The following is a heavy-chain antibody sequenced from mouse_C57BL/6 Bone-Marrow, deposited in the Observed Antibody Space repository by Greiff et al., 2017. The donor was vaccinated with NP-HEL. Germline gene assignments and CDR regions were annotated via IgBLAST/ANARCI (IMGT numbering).Heavy chain of an antibody. D-gene: IGHD2-2*01. Sequence: DVMLVESGGGLVKPGGSLKLSCAASGFTFSDYGMHWVRQAPEKGLEWVAYISSGSSTIYYADKVKGRFTISRDNAKNTLFLQMTSLRSEDTAMYYCARPYAYSWFAYWGQGTLVTVSA. CDR3: ARPYAYSWFAY. CDR2: ISSGSSTI. J-gene: IGHJ3*01. CDR1: GFTFSDYG. V-gene: IGHV5-17*01.